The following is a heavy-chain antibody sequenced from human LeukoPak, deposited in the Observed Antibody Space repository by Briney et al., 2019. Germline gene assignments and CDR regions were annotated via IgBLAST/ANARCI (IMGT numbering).Heavy chain of an antibody. J-gene: IGHJ4*02. CDR2: MYNSGST. D-gene: IGHD2-2*01. Sequence: SETLSLTCTVSGASIRSYYWSWIRQPPGRGPEWIGYMYNSGSTYYNPSLKSRVTISGDTSKNQFSLKLTSVTAADTAVYYCARLGGPAAVDYWGQGTLVTVSS. CDR3: ARLGGPAAVDY. V-gene: IGHV4-59*01. CDR1: GASIRSYY.